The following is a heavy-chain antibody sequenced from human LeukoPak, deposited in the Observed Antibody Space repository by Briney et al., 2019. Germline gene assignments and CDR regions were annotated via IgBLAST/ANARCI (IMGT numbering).Heavy chain of an antibody. CDR2: IIPKFGAA. V-gene: IGHV1-69*01. J-gene: IGHJ4*02. CDR3: ARGIYYDSGSHPPYLDY. CDR1: GGIFSRDV. D-gene: IGHD3-10*01. Sequence: SVKVSCKASGGIFSRDVINWVRQAPGQGLEWMGGIIPKFGAANYAQKFQGRLMITADESTSTAYMELNSLRSDDTAVYYCARGIYYDSGSHPPYLDYWGQGTLVTVSS.